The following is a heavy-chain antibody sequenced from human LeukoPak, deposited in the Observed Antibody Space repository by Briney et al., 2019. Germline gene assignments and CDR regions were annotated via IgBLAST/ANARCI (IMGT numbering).Heavy chain of an antibody. CDR3: ARGQWLSGFDY. J-gene: IGHJ4*02. V-gene: IGHV3-48*01. CDR2: ISSSSSTI. Sequence: GGSLRLSCAASGFTFSSYSMNWVRQAPGKGLEWVSYISSSSSTIYYADSVKGRFTISRDNAKNSLYLQMNSLRAEDTAVYYCARGQWLSGFDYWGQGTLVTASS. CDR1: GFTFSSYS. D-gene: IGHD6-19*01.